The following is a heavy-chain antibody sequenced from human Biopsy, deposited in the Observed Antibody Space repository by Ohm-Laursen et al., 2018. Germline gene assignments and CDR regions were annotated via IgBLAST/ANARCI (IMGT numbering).Heavy chain of an antibody. CDR3: ARDYDTSGYYYVS. D-gene: IGHD3-22*01. CDR1: GGSISNNNYY. J-gene: IGHJ5*02. Sequence: SETLSLTCTVSGGSISNNNYYWGWIRQPPGKGLEWLGSIFYRGSTHYKPSLKSRINISVDTSKNQFSLKVISVTAADTAVYYCARDYDTSGYYYVSWGQGTLVTVSS. CDR2: IFYRGST. V-gene: IGHV4-39*01.